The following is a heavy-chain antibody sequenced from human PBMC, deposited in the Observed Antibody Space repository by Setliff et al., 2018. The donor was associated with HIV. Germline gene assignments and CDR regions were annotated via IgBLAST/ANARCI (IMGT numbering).Heavy chain of an antibody. Sequence: SETLSLTCAVYTESLTRYDWAWIRQPPGKGLEWIGEIYYTGNTNYNPSLKSRVSISVDKSKNQFSLKLNSVTAADTAMYYCARRGDSSGYYDAFDVWGQGTKVTVSS. D-gene: IGHD3-22*01. CDR1: TESLTRYD. J-gene: IGHJ3*01. V-gene: IGHV4-34*01. CDR2: IYYTGNT. CDR3: ARRGDSSGYYDAFDV.